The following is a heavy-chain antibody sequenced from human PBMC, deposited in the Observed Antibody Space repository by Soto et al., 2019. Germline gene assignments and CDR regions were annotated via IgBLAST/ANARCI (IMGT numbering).Heavy chain of an antibody. CDR2: INPGDSST. J-gene: IGHJ4*02. D-gene: IGHD3-3*01. V-gene: IGHV1-46*04. CDR1: GYTFTSFY. CDR3: ATYLFGGATLLDF. Sequence: GASVKVSCKASGYTFTSFYIHWVRQAPGQGLEWMGMINPGDSSTNYATKLQGRVTITSDTSASTVYVELSGLRSDDTAVYYCATYLFGGATLLDFWGQGTLVTVSS.